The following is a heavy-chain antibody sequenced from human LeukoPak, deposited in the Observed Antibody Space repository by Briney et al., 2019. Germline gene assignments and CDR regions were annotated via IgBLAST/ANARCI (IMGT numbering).Heavy chain of an antibody. V-gene: IGHV3-48*01. D-gene: IGHD6-13*01. J-gene: IGHJ4*02. CDR3: ARDHDSSSCPYFDY. CDR2: ISSSSSTI. CDR1: GFTFSTFA. Sequence: PGGSLRLSCAASGFTFSTFAMIWVRQAPGKGLEWVSYISSSSSTIYYADSVKGRFTISRDNAKNSLYLQMNSLRAEDTAVYYCARDHDSSSCPYFDYWGQGTLVTVSS.